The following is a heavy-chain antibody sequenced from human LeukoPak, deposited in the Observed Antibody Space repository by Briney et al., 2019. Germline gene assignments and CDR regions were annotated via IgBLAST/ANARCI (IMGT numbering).Heavy chain of an antibody. J-gene: IGHJ5*02. V-gene: IGHV3-33*06. CDR3: AKDASIFGVVTLNWFDP. CDR2: IWYDGSNK. CDR1: GFTFSSYG. Sequence: PGGSLRLSCAASGFTFSSYGMHWVRQAPGKGLEWVAVIWYDGSNKYYADSVKGRFTTSRDNSKNTLYLQMNSLRAEDTAVYYCAKDASIFGVVTLNWFDPWGQGTLVTVSS. D-gene: IGHD3-3*02.